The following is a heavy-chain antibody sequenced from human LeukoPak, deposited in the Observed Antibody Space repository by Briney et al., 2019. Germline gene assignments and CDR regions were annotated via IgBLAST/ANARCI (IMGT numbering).Heavy chain of an antibody. CDR1: EVNFSSYS. Sequence: GGSLRLSCAASEVNFSSYSMNWVRQAPGKGLEWVSSISSSSSYIYYADSVKGRFTISRDNAKNSLYLQMNSLRAEDTAVYYCARVYNWNDSDYWGQGTLVTVSS. J-gene: IGHJ4*02. D-gene: IGHD1-20*01. V-gene: IGHV3-21*01. CDR3: ARVYNWNDSDY. CDR2: ISSSSSYI.